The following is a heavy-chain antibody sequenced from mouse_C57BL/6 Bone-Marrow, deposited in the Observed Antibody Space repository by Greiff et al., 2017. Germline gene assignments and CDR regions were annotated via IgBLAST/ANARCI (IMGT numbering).Heavy chain of an antibody. V-gene: IGHV1-4*01. D-gene: IGHD1-1*01. Sequence: QVQLQQSGAELARPGASVKMSCKASGYTFTSYTMHWVKQRPGQGLEWIGYINPSSGYTKYNPKFKEKATLTGDTYSSTAYMQLSSLTSEDSAVYYCARTHSTTVVANLYWYFDVWGTGTTVTVSS. J-gene: IGHJ1*03. CDR1: GYTFTSYT. CDR2: INPSSGYT. CDR3: ARTHSTTVVANLYWYFDV.